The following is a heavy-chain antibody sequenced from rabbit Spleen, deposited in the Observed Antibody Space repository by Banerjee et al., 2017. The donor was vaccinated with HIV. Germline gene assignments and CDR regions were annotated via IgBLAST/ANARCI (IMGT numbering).Heavy chain of an antibody. D-gene: IGHD4-1*01. J-gene: IGHJ6*01. CDR1: GFSFTNRHW. V-gene: IGHV1S40*01. CDR2: IYADSNSDT. Sequence: QSLEESGGDLVKPGASLTLTCTASGFSFTNRHWICWVRQAPGKGLEWIACIYADSNSDTYYASWAKGRFTISKTSSTTVTLQMTSLTAADMATYFCARDTDSSDYYGMDLWGPGTLVTVS. CDR3: ARDTDSSDYYGMDL.